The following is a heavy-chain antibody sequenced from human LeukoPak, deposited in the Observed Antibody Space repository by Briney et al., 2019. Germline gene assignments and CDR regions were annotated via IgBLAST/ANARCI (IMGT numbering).Heavy chain of an antibody. Sequence: PSETLSLTCTVSGGSISSYYWSWIRQPPGKGLEWIGYIYYSGSTNYNPSLKSRVTISVDTSKNQFSLKLSSVTAADTAVYYCARFGGGSDSSGYDAFDIWGQGTMVTVSS. J-gene: IGHJ3*02. CDR3: ARFGGGSDSSGYDAFDI. D-gene: IGHD3-22*01. CDR2: IYYSGST. CDR1: GGSISSYY. V-gene: IGHV4-59*12.